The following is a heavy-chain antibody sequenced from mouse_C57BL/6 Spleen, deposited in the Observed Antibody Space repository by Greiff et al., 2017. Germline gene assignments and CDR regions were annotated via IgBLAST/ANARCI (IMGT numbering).Heavy chain of an antibody. CDR1: GFSLSTFGMG. CDR2: IWWDDDK. Sequence: QVTLKVSGPGILQPSQTLSLTCSFSGFSLSTFGMGVGWIRQPSGKGLEWLAHIWWDDDKYYNPALKSRLTISKDTSTNQVFLKIANVDTADTATYYCARSPYDGYYVAWFAYWGQGTLVTVSA. CDR3: ARSPYDGYYVAWFAY. V-gene: IGHV8-8*01. D-gene: IGHD2-3*01. J-gene: IGHJ3*01.